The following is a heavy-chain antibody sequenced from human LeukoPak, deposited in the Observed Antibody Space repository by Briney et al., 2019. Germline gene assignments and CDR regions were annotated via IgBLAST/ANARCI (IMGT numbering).Heavy chain of an antibody. CDR1: GFTFSSYA. CDR3: ARDRGSYSAEYFQH. D-gene: IGHD1-26*01. CDR2: ISYDGGNK. J-gene: IGHJ1*01. Sequence: GGSLRLSCAASGFTFSSYAMHWVRQAPGKGLEWVAVISYDGGNKYYADSVKGRFTISRDNSKNTLYLQMNSLRAEDTAVYYCARDRGSYSAEYFQHWGQGTLVTVSS. V-gene: IGHV3-30-3*01.